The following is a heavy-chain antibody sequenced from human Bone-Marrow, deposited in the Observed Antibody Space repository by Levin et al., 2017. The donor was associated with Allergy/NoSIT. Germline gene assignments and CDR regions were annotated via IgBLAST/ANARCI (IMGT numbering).Heavy chain of an antibody. CDR2: ISGSADSI. V-gene: IGHV3-23*01. CDR1: GFTFSRFA. D-gene: IGHD6-19*01. CDR3: AKDLGRWLDGTFDY. Sequence: PGGSLRLSCAASGFTFSRFAMSWVRQAPGKGLEWVSTISGSADSIHYADSVKGRFTISRDNSNNTLFLQMNSLRAGDTAVYYCAKDLGRWLDGTFDYWGQGTLVTVSS. J-gene: IGHJ4*02.